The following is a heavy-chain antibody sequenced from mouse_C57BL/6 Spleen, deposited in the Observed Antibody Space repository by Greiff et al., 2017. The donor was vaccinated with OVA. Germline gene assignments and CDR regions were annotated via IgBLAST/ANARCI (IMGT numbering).Heavy chain of an antibody. V-gene: IGHV1-5*01. CDR2: MYPGNSDT. J-gene: IGHJ3*01. CDR3: TSGSSYGFAY. Sequence: EVQLQQSGTVLARPGASVKMSCKTSGYTFTSYWMHWVKQRPGQGLEWIGAMYPGNSDTSYNQKFKGKAKLTAATSASAAYMELSSLTNEDSAVYCCTSGSSYGFAYWGQGTLVTVSA. CDR1: GYTFTSYW. D-gene: IGHD1-1*01.